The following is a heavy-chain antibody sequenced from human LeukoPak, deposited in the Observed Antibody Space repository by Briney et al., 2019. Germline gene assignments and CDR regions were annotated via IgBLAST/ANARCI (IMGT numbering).Heavy chain of an antibody. CDR3: ARGAYYYED. V-gene: IGHV3-48*01. J-gene: IGHJ4*02. CDR2: ISSSSSTI. Sequence: PGGSLRLSCAASGFIFSNYAMHWVRQAPGKGLEWVSYISSSSSTIYYADSVKGRFTISRDNAKNSLYLQMNSLRAEDTAVYYCARGAYYYEDWGQGTLVTVSS. D-gene: IGHD3-22*01. CDR1: GFIFSNYA.